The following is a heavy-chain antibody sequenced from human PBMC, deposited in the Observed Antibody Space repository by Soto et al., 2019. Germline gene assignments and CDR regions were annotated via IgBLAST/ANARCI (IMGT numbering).Heavy chain of an antibody. CDR2: ISYDGSNK. J-gene: IGHJ6*02. CDR3: AKEEAYYYYYGMDV. Sequence: PGGSLRLSCAASGFTFSSYGMHWVRQAPGKGLEWVAVISYDGSNKYYADSVKGRFTISRDNSKNTLYLQMNSLRAEDTAVNYCAKEEAYYYYYGMDVWGQGTTVTVSS. V-gene: IGHV3-30*18. CDR1: GFTFSSYG.